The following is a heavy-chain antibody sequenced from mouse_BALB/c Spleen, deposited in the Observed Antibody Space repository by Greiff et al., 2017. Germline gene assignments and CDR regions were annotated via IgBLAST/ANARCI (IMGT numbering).Heavy chain of an antibody. CDR2: ISSGSSTI. Sequence: DLQLQESGGGLVQPGGSRKLSCAASGFTFSSFGMHWVRQAPEKGLEWVAYISSGSSTIYYADTVKGRFTISRDNPKNTLFLQMTSLRSEDTAMYYCARPYYYAMDYWGQGTSVTVSS. J-gene: IGHJ4*01. V-gene: IGHV5-17*02. CDR1: GFTFSSFG. CDR3: ARPYYYAMDY.